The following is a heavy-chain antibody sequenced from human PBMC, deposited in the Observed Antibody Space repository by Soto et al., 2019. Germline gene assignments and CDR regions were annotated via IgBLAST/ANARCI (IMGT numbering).Heavy chain of an antibody. CDR1: GFTFRSYW. CDR3: VRDHVAVTHFDY. J-gene: IGHJ4*02. Sequence: PGGSLRLSCVASGFTFRSYWMSWVRQAPGKGLEWVANIKDDGSERYYVGSVEGRFTISRDNARNSLYLQLNSLRAEDTGVYYCVRDHVAVTHFDYWGQGTLVTVSS. V-gene: IGHV3-7*03. D-gene: IGHD6-19*01. CDR2: IKDDGSER.